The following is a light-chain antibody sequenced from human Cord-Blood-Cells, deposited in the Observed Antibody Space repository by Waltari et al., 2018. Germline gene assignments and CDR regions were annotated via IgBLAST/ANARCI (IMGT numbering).Light chain of an antibody. CDR1: QSISSY. CDR3: QQSYSTPPS. CDR2: AAS. J-gene: IGKJ2*03. Sequence: SLSASVGDRVTITCRASQSISSYLNWYQQKPGKAPKLLIYAASSLQSGVPSRFSGSGSGTDFTLTISSLQPEDFATYYCQQSYSTPPSFGQGTKLEIK. V-gene: IGKV1-39*01.